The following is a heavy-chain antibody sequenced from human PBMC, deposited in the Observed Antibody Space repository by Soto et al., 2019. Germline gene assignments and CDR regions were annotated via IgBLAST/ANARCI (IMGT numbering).Heavy chain of an antibody. CDR1: GFSLSNARMG. Sequence: SGPTLVNPTDTLTLTCTVSGFSLSNARMGVSWIRQPPGKALEWLAHIFSNDEKSYSTSLKSRLTISKDTSKSQVVLTMTNLDPVDTATYYCARIRPDYGDYGGGGYYYYYGMDVWGQGTTVTVSS. CDR2: IFSNDEK. V-gene: IGHV2-26*01. D-gene: IGHD4-17*01. J-gene: IGHJ6*02. CDR3: ARIRPDYGDYGGGGYYYYYGMDV.